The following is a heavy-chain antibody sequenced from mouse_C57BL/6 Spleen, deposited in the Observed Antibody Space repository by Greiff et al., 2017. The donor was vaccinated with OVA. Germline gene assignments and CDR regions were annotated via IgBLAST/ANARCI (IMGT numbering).Heavy chain of an antibody. CDR1: GFSLSTSGMG. V-gene: IGHV8-12*01. CDR3: ARRAGRVITTVVADWYFDV. Sequence: QVTLKVSGPGILQSSQTLSLTCSFSGFSLSTSGMGVSWIRQPSGKGLEWLAHIYWDDDKRYNPSLKSRLTISKDTSRNQVFLKITSVDTADTATYYCARRAGRVITTVVADWYFDVWGTGTTVTVSS. CDR2: IYWDDDK. D-gene: IGHD1-1*01. J-gene: IGHJ1*03.